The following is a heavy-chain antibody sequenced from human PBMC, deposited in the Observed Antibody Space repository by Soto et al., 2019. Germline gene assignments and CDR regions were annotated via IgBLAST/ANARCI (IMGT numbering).Heavy chain of an antibody. J-gene: IGHJ6*02. CDR2: ISYDGSNK. V-gene: IGHV3-30*03. D-gene: IGHD3-3*02. CDR1: GFTFSSYG. Sequence: QVQLVESGGGVVQPGRSLRLSCAASGFTFSSYGMHWVRQAPGKGLEWVAVISYDGSNKYYADSVKGRFTISRYNSKNSLYLQMNSLRAEDTAVYYCALAYGMDVWGQGTTVTVSS. CDR3: ALAYGMDV.